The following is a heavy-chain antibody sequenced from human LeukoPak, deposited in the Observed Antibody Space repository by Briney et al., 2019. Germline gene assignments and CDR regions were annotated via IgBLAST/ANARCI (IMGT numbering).Heavy chain of an antibody. V-gene: IGHV3-30-3*01. CDR2: ISYDGSNK. CDR3: ARDMRELHYFDY. CDR1: GFTFSSYA. Sequence: GGSLRLSCAASGFTFSSYAMHWVRQAPGKGLEWVAVISYDGSNKYYADSVKGRFTISRDNSKNTLFLQMSSLRAEDTAVYYCARDMRELHYFDYWGQGTLVTVSS. J-gene: IGHJ4*02. D-gene: IGHD1-26*01.